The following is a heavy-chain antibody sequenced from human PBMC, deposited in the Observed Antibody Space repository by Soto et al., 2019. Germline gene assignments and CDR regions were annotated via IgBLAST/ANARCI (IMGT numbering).Heavy chain of an antibody. D-gene: IGHD3-22*01. Sequence: GGSLRLSCAASGFTFSSYSMNRVRQAPGKGLEWVSYISSSSSTIYYADSVKGRFTISRDNAKNSLYLQMNSLRAEDTAVYYCARGSYYYDSSGYPLGYFDYWGQGTLVTVSS. CDR3: ARGSYYYDSSGYPLGYFDY. V-gene: IGHV3-48*04. CDR2: ISSSSSTI. J-gene: IGHJ4*02. CDR1: GFTFSSYS.